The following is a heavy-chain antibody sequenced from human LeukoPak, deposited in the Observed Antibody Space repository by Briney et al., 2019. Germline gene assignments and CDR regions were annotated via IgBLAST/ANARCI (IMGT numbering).Heavy chain of an antibody. Sequence: SETLSLTCAVSGGSISSGGYSWSWIRQPPGKGLEWIGYIYHSGSTYYNPSLKSRVTISVDRSKNQFSLKLSSVTAADTAVYYCAREGYDSSGYYYCFDYWGQGTLVTVSS. CDR1: GGSISSGGYS. CDR3: AREGYDSSGYYYCFDY. J-gene: IGHJ4*02. D-gene: IGHD3-22*01. V-gene: IGHV4-30-2*01. CDR2: IYHSGST.